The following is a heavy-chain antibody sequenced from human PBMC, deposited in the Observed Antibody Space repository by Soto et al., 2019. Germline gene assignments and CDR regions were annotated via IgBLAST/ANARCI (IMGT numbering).Heavy chain of an antibody. V-gene: IGHV4-34*01. CDR3: ARGVDGDFHH. CDR1: GGSFGAYS. D-gene: IGHD4-17*01. J-gene: IGHJ1*01. Sequence: PSETLSLTCAVHGGSFGAYSLTWIRQTPGKGLEWIGEINYSGTTYYNPSLEGRATISVDTSKNQFSLKVTSVTAADTAVYYCARGVDGDFHHWGQGTLVTVSS. CDR2: INYSGTT.